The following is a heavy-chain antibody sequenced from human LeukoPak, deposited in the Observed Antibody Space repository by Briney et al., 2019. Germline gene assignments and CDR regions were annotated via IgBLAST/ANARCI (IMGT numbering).Heavy chain of an antibody. V-gene: IGHV3-23*01. D-gene: IGHD6-19*01. J-gene: IGHJ4*02. Sequence: GGSLRLSCAASGFTFSTYAMSWVRQAPGKGLEWVSTISGSGGDTFYADSVKGRFAISRDNSKNTLYVQMNSLRAEDTAIYYCAKGDSGWYGFDYWGQGTLVTVFS. CDR2: ISGSGGDT. CDR3: AKGDSGWYGFDY. CDR1: GFTFSTYA.